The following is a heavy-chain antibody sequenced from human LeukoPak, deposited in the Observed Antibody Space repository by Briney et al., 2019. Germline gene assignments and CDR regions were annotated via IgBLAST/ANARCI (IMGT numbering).Heavy chain of an antibody. V-gene: IGHV1-69*13. CDR3: ARDGPAAAHDY. CDR2: IIPIFGTA. CDR1: GGTFSSYA. Sequence: GASVKVSCRASGGTFSSYAISWVRQAPGQGLEWMGGIIPIFGTANYAQKFQGRVTITADESTSTAYMELSSLRSEDTAVYYCARDGPAAAHDYWGQGTLVTVSS. J-gene: IGHJ4*02. D-gene: IGHD6-13*01.